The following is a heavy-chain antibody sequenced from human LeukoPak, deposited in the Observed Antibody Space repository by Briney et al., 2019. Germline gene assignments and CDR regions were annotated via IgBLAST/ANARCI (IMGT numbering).Heavy chain of an antibody. CDR1: GGSISSYY. V-gene: IGHV4-59*01. CDR3: ARAGYYYDSSSNAFDI. Sequence: SETLSLTCTVSGGSISSYYWSWIRQPPGKGLEWIGYIYYSESTNYNPSLKSRVTISVDTSKNQFSLKLSSVTAADTAVYYCARAGYYYDSSSNAFDIWGQGTMVTVSS. D-gene: IGHD3-22*01. J-gene: IGHJ3*02. CDR2: IYYSEST.